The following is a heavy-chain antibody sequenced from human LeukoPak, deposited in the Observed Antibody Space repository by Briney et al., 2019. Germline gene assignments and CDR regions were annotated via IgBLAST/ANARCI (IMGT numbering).Heavy chain of an antibody. CDR1: GYTFTTYD. Sequence: ASVKVSCKASGYTFTTYDINWVRQATGQGLEWMGWMNPYSGNTGYAQKFQGRVSITKNTSIGTAYMELSSLRSEDTAVYYCARGDVWGTYRSHYFDYWGQGTLVTVSS. V-gene: IGHV1-8*03. J-gene: IGHJ4*02. CDR2: MNPYSGNT. CDR3: ARGDVWGTYRSHYFDY. D-gene: IGHD3-16*02.